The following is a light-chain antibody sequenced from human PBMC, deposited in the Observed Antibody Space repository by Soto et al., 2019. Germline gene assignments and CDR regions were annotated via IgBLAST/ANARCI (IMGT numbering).Light chain of an antibody. CDR3: QQRSNWPPVT. CDR1: QSINRH. CDR2: DAS. J-gene: IGKJ4*01. Sequence: EIVLTQSPATLSLSPGERATLSCRACQSINRHLAWYRQKPGQAPRLLIYDASNRAIGIPARFSGSGSGTDFTLTISSLEPEDFGVYYCQQRSNWPPVTFGGGTKVDIK. V-gene: IGKV3-11*01.